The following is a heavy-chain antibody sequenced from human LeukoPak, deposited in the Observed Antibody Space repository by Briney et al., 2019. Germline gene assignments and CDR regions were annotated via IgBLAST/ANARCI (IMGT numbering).Heavy chain of an antibody. V-gene: IGHV3-11*04. CDR2: ISRSGSTK. D-gene: IGHD6-19*01. Sequence: PGGSLRLSCAASGFTFSDYNMRWIRQAPGKGLEWVSSISRSGSTKYYADSVKGRFTISRDNAKNSLYLQMNSLRAEDTAVYYCARDRYSTGPGYMDVWGKGTTVTVSS. J-gene: IGHJ6*03. CDR1: GFTFSDYN. CDR3: ARDRYSTGPGYMDV.